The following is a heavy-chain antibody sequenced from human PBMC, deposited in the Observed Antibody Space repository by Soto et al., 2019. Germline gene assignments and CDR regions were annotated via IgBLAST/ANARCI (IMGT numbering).Heavy chain of an antibody. J-gene: IGHJ5*02. Sequence: SETLSLTCTVYGGSISTNRYYWAWIRQPPGKGLEWIGNIYYTGTTYYNPSLKSRVTMSVDTSKNQFSLKLSSVTDADTAVYFWARHNSYSADCESTCVDPWGQGTLVTVSS. D-gene: IGHD2-2*02. CDR1: GGSISTNRYY. V-gene: IGHV4-39*01. CDR2: IYYTGTT. CDR3: ARHNSYSADCESTCVDP.